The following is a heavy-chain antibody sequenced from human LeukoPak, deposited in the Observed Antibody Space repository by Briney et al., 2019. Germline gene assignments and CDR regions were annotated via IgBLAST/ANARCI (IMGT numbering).Heavy chain of an antibody. V-gene: IGHV1-24*01. CDR3: AREARGGFDY. J-gene: IGHJ4*02. CDR1: GYTLTELS. CDR2: FDPEDGET. D-gene: IGHD3-16*01. Sequence: ASVKVSCKVSGYTLTELSMHWVRQAPGKGLEWMGGFDPEDGETIYAQKFQGRVTITRNTSISTAYMELSSLRSEDTAVYYCAREARGGFDYWGQGTLVTVSS.